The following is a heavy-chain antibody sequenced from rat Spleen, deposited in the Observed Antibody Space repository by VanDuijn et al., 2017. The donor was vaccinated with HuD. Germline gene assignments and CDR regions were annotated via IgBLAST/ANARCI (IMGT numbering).Heavy chain of an antibody. D-gene: IGHD1-11*01. Sequence: EVQLQESGPGLVKPSQSLSLTCSVTGYSITSNYWGWIRKFPGNKMEWMGYISYSGSTSYNPSLKSRISITRDKSKNQFFLQLNSLTTEDTATYYCTRGIRRVYWYFDFWGPGTMVTVSS. V-gene: IGHV3-1*01. CDR1: GYSITSNY. CDR2: ISYSGST. J-gene: IGHJ1*01. CDR3: TRGIRRVYWYFDF.